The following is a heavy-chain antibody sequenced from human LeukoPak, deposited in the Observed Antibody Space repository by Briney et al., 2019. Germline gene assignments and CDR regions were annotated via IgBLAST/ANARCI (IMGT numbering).Heavy chain of an antibody. CDR3: AKDSEVGTMIVVVITGGFDY. CDR2: ISGSGGST. D-gene: IGHD3-22*01. CDR1: GFTFSSYA. Sequence: PGGSLRLSRAASGFTFSSYAMSWVRQAPGKGLEWVSAISGSGGSTYYADSVKGRFTISRDNSKNTLYLQMNSLRAEDTAVYYCAKDSEVGTMIVVVITGGFDYWGQGTLVTVSS. J-gene: IGHJ4*02. V-gene: IGHV3-23*01.